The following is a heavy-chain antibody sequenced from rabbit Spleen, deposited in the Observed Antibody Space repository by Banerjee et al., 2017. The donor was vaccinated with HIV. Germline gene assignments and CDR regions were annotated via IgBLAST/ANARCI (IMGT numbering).Heavy chain of an antibody. J-gene: IGHJ4*01. V-gene: IGHV1S7*01. CDR3: VRDRANIGGDYGPYYFDL. CDR1: GFDFSSYG. CDR2: IDPLFGNT. Sequence: QLKESGGGLVQPGGSLKLSCKASGFDFSSYGVSWVRQAPGKGLEWIGYIDPLFGNTYYASWVNGRFTISSHNAQNTLYLQLNSLTAADTATYFCVRDRANIGGDYGPYYFDLWGPGTLVTVS. D-gene: IGHD2-1*01.